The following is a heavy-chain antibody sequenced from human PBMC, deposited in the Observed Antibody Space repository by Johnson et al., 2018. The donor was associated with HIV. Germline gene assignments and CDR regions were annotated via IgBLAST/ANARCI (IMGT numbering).Heavy chain of an antibody. CDR3: ARGVYSSSWYGAFDI. V-gene: IGHV3-53*01. Sequence: VQLVESGGGLIQPGGSLRLSCAASGFTVSSNYMSWVRQAQGKGLEWVSVIYGGGSGGRTYYVDSVQGRFTISRDNSKNTLYLQMNSLRAEDTAVYYCARGVYSSSWYGAFDIWGQGTMVTVSS. J-gene: IGHJ3*02. CDR1: GFTVSSNY. D-gene: IGHD6-13*01. CDR2: IYGGGSGGRT.